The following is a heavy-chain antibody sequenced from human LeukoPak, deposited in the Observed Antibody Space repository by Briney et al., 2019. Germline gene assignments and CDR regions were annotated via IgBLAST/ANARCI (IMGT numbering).Heavy chain of an antibody. Sequence: PGGSLRLSCAASGFTFSSYGMHWVRQAPGKGLEWVAYIQYDGSNEQYADSVKGRFTISRDNSKNTLYLQMNSLRAEDTAVYYCAREGSYYYYFDYWGQGTLVTVSS. CDR2: IQYDGSNE. CDR3: AREGSYYYYFDY. V-gene: IGHV3-30*02. J-gene: IGHJ4*02. D-gene: IGHD1-26*01. CDR1: GFTFSSYG.